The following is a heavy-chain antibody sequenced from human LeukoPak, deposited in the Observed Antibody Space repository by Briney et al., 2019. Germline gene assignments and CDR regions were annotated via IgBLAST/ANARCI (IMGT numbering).Heavy chain of an antibody. D-gene: IGHD4-17*01. CDR1: GYTFTGYY. J-gene: IGHJ5*02. Sequence: ASVKVSCKASGYTFTGYYMHWVRQAPGQGLEWMGWINPNSGGTNYAQKFQGRVTMTRDTSISTAYMELSRLRSDDTAVYYCARKKPTVTTVSSWFDPWGQGTLVTVSS. V-gene: IGHV1-2*02. CDR3: ARKKPTVTTVSSWFDP. CDR2: INPNSGGT.